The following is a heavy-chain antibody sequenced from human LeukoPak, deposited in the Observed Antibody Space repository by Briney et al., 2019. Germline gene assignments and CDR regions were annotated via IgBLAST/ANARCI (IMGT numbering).Heavy chain of an antibody. D-gene: IGHD6-19*01. Sequence: PGGSQRLSCAASGFTFSSYAMSWVRQAPGKGLEWVSAISGSGGSTYYADSVKGRFTISRDNSKNTLYLQMNSLRAEDTAVYYCAKVRRGQWLAQIRYYFDYWGQGTLVTVSS. CDR2: ISGSGGST. CDR1: GFTFSSYA. V-gene: IGHV3-23*01. J-gene: IGHJ4*02. CDR3: AKVRRGQWLAQIRYYFDY.